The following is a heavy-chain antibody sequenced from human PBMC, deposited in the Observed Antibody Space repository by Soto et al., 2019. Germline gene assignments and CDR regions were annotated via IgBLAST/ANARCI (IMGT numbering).Heavy chain of an antibody. CDR3: ARLVGGDYFDY. CDR1: GGSISSYY. J-gene: IGHJ4*02. CDR2: IYYSGST. D-gene: IGHD4-17*01. Sequence: SETLSLTCTVSGGSISSYYWSWIRQPPGKGLEWIGYIYYSGSTNYNPSLKSRVTISVDTPKNQFSLKLSSVTAADTAVYYCARLVGGDYFDYWGQGTLVTVSS. V-gene: IGHV4-59*08.